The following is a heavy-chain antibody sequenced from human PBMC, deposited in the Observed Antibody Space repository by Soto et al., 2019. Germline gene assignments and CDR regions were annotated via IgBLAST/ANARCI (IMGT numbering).Heavy chain of an antibody. D-gene: IGHD3-22*01. CDR3: ESTKYDSSAYYYWYLGL. V-gene: IGHV1-69*06. CDR1: EDTFRNYA. Sequence: QVELVQSGAEVKKPGSSVKVSCQASEDTFRNYAISWVRQAPGQGLEWIGGIIPIFGTANYAQKFQGRVTITADTSANTVYLELSSLRSEDTAVYYCESTKYDSSAYYYWYLGLWGRGTLVTVSS. J-gene: IGHJ2*01. CDR2: IIPIFGTA.